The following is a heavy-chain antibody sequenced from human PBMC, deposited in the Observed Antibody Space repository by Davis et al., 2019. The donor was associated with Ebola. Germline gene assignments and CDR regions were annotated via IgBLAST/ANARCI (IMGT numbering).Heavy chain of an antibody. D-gene: IGHD5-18*01. J-gene: IGHJ4*02. V-gene: IGHV1-69*13. CDR2: IIHIFGTA. CDR3: AAAGGGYSYGYKDY. CDR1: GGTFSSYA. Sequence: SVKVSCKASGGTFSSYAISWVRQAPGQELEWMGGIIHIFGTANYAQKFQGRVTSTADESTSTAYMELSSLRSEDTAVYYCAAAGGGYSYGYKDYWGQGTLVTVSS.